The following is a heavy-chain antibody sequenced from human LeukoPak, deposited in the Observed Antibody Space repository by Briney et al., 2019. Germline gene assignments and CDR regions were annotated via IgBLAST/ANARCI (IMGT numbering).Heavy chain of an antibody. CDR1: GYTFTSYY. CDR2: INPSGGST. D-gene: IGHD3-16*01. Sequence: ASVKVSCKASGYTFTSYYMHWVRQAPGQGLEWMGIINPSGGSTSYAQKFQGRVTITADESTSTAYMELSSLRSEDTAVYYCARDWGRRIWFDPWGRGTLVTVSS. V-gene: IGHV1-46*01. CDR3: ARDWGRRIWFDP. J-gene: IGHJ5*02.